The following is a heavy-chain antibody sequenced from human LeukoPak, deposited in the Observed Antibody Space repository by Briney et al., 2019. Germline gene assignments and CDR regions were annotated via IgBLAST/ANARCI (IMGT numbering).Heavy chain of an antibody. Sequence: GGSLRLSCAASGFTFSNYGMHWVRQAPGRGLEWLSYLTRTSSATWYADSVKGRFTIFRDNAKSSLYLQMNSLRVEDTAVYYCATGGSEYRSDWFDSWGQGTLVNVAS. V-gene: IGHV3-48*01. CDR1: GFTFSNYG. D-gene: IGHD5-18*01. J-gene: IGHJ5*01. CDR3: ATGGSEYRSDWFDS. CDR2: LTRTSSAT.